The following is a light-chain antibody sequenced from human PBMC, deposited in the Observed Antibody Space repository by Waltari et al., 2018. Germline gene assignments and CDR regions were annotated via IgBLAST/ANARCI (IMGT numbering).Light chain of an antibody. Sequence: QSALTQHAPASGSPGQSNTISCSDTSSDITAYKYVYWYQQHPGKVPKLLIYDVTNRPSGISYRFSGSKSGYTASLTISGLQAEDEADYYCSSYTTMSTRVFGTGTKVTVL. CDR3: SSYTTMSTRV. V-gene: IGLV2-14*03. CDR1: SSDITAYKY. CDR2: DVT. J-gene: IGLJ1*01.